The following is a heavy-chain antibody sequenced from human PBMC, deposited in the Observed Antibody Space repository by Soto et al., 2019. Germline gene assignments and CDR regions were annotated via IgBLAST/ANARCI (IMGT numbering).Heavy chain of an antibody. CDR1: GFTFSSYS. V-gene: IGHV3-21*01. J-gene: IGHJ4*02. CDR2: ISSSSSYI. CDR3: AREVDTATTSNDY. D-gene: IGHD5-18*01. Sequence: GGSLRLSCAASGFTFSSYSMNWVRQAPGKGLEWVSSISSSSSYIYYADSVKGRFTISRDNAKNSLYLQMNSLRAEDTAVYYCAREVDTATTSNDYWGQGTLVTVSS.